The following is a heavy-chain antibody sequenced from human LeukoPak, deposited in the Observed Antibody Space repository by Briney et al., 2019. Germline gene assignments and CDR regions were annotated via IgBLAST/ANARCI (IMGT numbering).Heavy chain of an antibody. Sequence: PGGSLRLSCAASGFTFSTYAMHWVRQAPGKGLERVAVISYDGSSKYYADSVKGRFTISRDNSKNTLYLQMNSLRAEDTAVYYCAKDPTHYRVWDYYETIGLSYWGQGTLVTVSS. CDR2: ISYDGSSK. CDR3: AKDPTHYRVWDYYETIGLSY. D-gene: IGHD3-22*01. V-gene: IGHV3-30*04. CDR1: GFTFSTYA. J-gene: IGHJ4*02.